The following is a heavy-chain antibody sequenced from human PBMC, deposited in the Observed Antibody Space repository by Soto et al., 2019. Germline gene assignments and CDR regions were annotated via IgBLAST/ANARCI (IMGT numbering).Heavy chain of an antibody. V-gene: IGHV4-31*03. CDR2: ISYRGIT. J-gene: IGHJ5*02. CDR1: GGSFSSGAYH. Sequence: SETLSLTCTVSGGSFSSGAYHWSWVRQHPGQGLEWIASISYRGITYSNPSLKSRLSMSVDTSKNQFSLNLTSVTAADTAVYHCARMSATGTRWFDPWGQGTLVTVSS. D-gene: IGHD6-13*01. CDR3: ARMSATGTRWFDP.